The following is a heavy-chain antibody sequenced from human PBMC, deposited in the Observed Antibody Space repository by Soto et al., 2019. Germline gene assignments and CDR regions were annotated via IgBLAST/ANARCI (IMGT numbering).Heavy chain of an antibody. V-gene: IGHV3-30-3*01. D-gene: IGHD4-4*01. Sequence: GGSLRLSCAASGFTFSNYAMHWVRQAPGKGLEWMAVISSDGTNEYYADSVKGRFTISRHSSKNTLYLQMDRLTTEDTAVYYCAREDYSNFDYWGQGTLVTVSS. CDR2: ISSDGTNE. CDR3: AREDYSNFDY. J-gene: IGHJ4*02. CDR1: GFTFSNYA.